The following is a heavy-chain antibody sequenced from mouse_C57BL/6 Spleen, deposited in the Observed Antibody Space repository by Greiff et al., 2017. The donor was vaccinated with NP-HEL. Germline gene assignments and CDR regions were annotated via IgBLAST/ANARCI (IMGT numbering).Heavy chain of an antibody. Sequence: LKESGAELVRPGTSVKVSCKASGYAFTNYLIEWVKQRPGQGLEWIGVINPGSGGTNYNEKFKGKATLTADKSSSTAYMQLSSLTSEDSAVYFCARSSLRTMDYWGQGTSVTVSS. CDR3: ARSSLRTMDY. J-gene: IGHJ4*01. CDR2: INPGSGGT. V-gene: IGHV1-54*01. CDR1: GYAFTNYL. D-gene: IGHD1-1*01.